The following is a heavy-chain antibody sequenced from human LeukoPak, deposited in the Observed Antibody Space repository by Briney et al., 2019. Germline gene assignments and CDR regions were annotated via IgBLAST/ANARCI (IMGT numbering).Heavy chain of an antibody. Sequence: GGSLRLSCAASGFTFNTYWMAWVRQAPGKGLEWVANIKRDGSEKKYADSVKGRFTISRDNAKNSLYLQMNSLRAEDTAVYYCAKRIQSAMATGYWGQGTLVTVSS. CDR2: IKRDGSEK. V-gene: IGHV3-7*03. D-gene: IGHD5-18*01. CDR3: AKRIQSAMATGY. CDR1: GFTFNTYW. J-gene: IGHJ4*02.